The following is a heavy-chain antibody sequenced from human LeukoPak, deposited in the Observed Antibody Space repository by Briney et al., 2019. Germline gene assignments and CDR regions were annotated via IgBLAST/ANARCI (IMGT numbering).Heavy chain of an antibody. V-gene: IGHV3-21*01. Sequence: GGSLRLSCAASGFTFSSYSMNWVRQAPGKGLEWVSSISSSSSYIYYADSVKGRFTISRDNAKNSLYLQMNSLRVGDTALYYCARDPINIATAANGFDYWGQGTLVTVSS. J-gene: IGHJ4*02. CDR3: ARDPINIATAANGFDY. CDR1: GFTFSSYS. CDR2: ISSSSSYI. D-gene: IGHD6-13*01.